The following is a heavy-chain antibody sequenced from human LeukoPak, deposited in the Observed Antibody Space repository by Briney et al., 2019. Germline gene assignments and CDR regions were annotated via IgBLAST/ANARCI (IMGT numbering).Heavy chain of an antibody. Sequence: ASVKVSCKASGYTFTSYGISWVRQAPGQGLEWTGWISAYNGNTNYAQKLQGRVTMTTDTSTSTAYMELRSLRSDDTAVYYCARDLVYSGSYYYYYGMDVWGQGTTVTVSS. CDR3: ARDLVYSGSYYYYYGMDV. J-gene: IGHJ6*02. D-gene: IGHD1-26*01. CDR2: ISAYNGNT. V-gene: IGHV1-18*01. CDR1: GYTFTSYG.